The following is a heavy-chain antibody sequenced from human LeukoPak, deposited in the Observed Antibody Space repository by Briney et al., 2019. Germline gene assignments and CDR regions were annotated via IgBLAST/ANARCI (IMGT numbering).Heavy chain of an antibody. Sequence: ASVKVSCKASGYTFTSFGFSWVRQAPGQGLEWMGWISASNGETNYVERLQGRVTMTTDTSTDTAYMELRSLRSDDTAVYYCARALRGDTRLAFDYWGQGTLVIVSS. D-gene: IGHD3-16*01. V-gene: IGHV1-18*01. CDR3: ARALRGDTRLAFDY. CDR1: GYTFTSFG. J-gene: IGHJ4*02. CDR2: ISASNGET.